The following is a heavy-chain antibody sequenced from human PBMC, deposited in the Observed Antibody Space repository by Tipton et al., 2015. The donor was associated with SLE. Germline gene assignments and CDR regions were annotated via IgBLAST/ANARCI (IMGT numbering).Heavy chain of an antibody. Sequence: LRLSCTVSGGSISSYYWSWVRQPPGKGLEWIGYIYNSGSTKYNPSLKSRVTISVDTSKNQFSLKLSSVTAADTAVYYCAREGIAARRGYFDYWGQGTLVTVSS. CDR1: GGSISSYY. CDR2: IYNSGST. J-gene: IGHJ4*02. D-gene: IGHD6-6*01. CDR3: AREGIAARRGYFDY. V-gene: IGHV4-59*01.